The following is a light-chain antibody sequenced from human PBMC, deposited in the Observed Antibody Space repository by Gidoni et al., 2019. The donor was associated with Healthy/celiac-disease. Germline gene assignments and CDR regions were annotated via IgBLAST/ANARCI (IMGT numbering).Light chain of an antibody. CDR2: KAS. Sequence: DIQMTQSPSTLSASVGDRVTITCRASQSISSWLAWYQQKPGKAPKLLIYKASSLESGVPSRFSASGSGTEFTLTISSLQPDDFATYYCQQYNSYPWTFGQXTKVESK. CDR1: QSISSW. J-gene: IGKJ1*01. V-gene: IGKV1-5*03. CDR3: QQYNSYPWT.